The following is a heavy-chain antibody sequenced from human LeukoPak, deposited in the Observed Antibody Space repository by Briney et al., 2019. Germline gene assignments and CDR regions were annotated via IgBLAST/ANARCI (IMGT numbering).Heavy chain of an antibody. D-gene: IGHD2-8*02. Sequence: ASVKVSCKASGYIFASCSFGWVRQAPGQGLEWMGWINPNSGGTNYAQKLQDRVTMTGDTSISTAYMELRSLTSDDAAVYYCGLVASGNWWFDPWGQGTLVTVSS. CDR2: INPNSGGT. CDR3: GLVASGNWWFDP. CDR1: GYIFASCS. V-gene: IGHV1-2*02. J-gene: IGHJ5*02.